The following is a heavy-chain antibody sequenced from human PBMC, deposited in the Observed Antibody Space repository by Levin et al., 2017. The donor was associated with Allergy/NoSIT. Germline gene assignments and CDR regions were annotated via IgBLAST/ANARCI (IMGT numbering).Heavy chain of an antibody. J-gene: IGHJ4*02. CDR1: GFSFRSFG. CDR2: ISYDAGDK. CDR3: AKDVVFGTSSWSLDF. D-gene: IGHD6-13*01. Sequence: GESLKISCAASGFSFRSFGMHWVRQAPGKGLEWVAVISYDAGDKYYADSVKGRFTISSDNTKNTLYLQMNSLRSEDAAVYYCAKDVVFGTSSWSLDFWGQGTLVTVSS. V-gene: IGHV3-30*18.